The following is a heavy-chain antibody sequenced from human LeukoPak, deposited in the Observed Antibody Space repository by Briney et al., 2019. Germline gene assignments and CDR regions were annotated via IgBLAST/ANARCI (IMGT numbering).Heavy chain of an antibody. CDR3: ARAANDYLILNWFDP. CDR1: GFSFSTYS. D-gene: IGHD4-11*01. Sequence: GGSLRLSCAASGFSFSTYSMTWVRQAPGKGLEWVSSISSVSTYIYYADSVKGRFTISRDNSKNSLYLQMNSLRAEDTAVYYCARAANDYLILNWFDPWGQGTLVTVSS. J-gene: IGHJ5*02. CDR2: ISSVSTYI. V-gene: IGHV3-21*01.